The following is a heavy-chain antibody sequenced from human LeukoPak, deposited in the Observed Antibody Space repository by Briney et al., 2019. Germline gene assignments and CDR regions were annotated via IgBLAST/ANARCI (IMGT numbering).Heavy chain of an antibody. CDR2: INDSGST. J-gene: IGHJ5*01. CDR3: ARAYGSGSYHSNWFES. V-gene: IGHV4-34*01. D-gene: IGHD3-10*01. Sequence: SETLSLTCAVYGVSFSGYYWTWVRQPPGKGLEWVGKINDSGSTNYNPSLKSRVTMSVDTSMNQFSLRLNSVTAADTAVYYCARAYGSGSYHSNWFESWGQGTLVIVSS. CDR1: GVSFSGYY.